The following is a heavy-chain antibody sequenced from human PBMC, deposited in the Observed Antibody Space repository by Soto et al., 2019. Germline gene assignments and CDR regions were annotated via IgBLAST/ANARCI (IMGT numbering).Heavy chain of an antibody. V-gene: IGHV3-23*01. D-gene: IGHD4-17*01. Sequence: EVQLLESGGGLVQPGGSLRLSCAASGFTFSSYAMSWVRQAPGKGLEWVSAISGSGGSTYYADSVKGRFTISRDNSKNTLYLQMNSLRAEDTAVYYCAKDWDYGDYEAYYYYMDVWGKGTTVTVSS. CDR1: GFTFSSYA. CDR2: ISGSGGST. J-gene: IGHJ6*03. CDR3: AKDWDYGDYEAYYYYMDV.